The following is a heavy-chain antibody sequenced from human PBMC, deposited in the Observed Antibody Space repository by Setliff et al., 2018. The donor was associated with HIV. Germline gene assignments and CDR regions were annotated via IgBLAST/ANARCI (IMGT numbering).Heavy chain of an antibody. CDR3: ASHPPWLDRAEYFQH. Sequence: ASVKVSCKTSGYTFNSYAISWVRQAPGQGLEWMGWISAYDGNRNYAKKFQGRVTVTKDASTSIAYMELRNLRSDDTAVYYCASHPPWLDRAEYFQHWGQGTLVPVSS. CDR2: ISAYDGNR. CDR1: GYTFNSYA. D-gene: IGHD6-19*01. V-gene: IGHV1-18*01. J-gene: IGHJ1*01.